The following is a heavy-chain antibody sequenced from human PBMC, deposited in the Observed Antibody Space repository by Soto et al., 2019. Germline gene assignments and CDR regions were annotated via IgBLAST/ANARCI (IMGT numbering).Heavy chain of an antibody. D-gene: IGHD6-6*01. CDR3: ARHWRYSSSSPVGYYYYGMDV. CDR2: IDPSDSYT. J-gene: IGHJ6*02. CDR1: GYSVTSYW. V-gene: IGHV5-10-1*01. Sequence: RXESLKISCKGSGYSVTSYWISWVRQMPGKGLEGMGRIDPSDSYTNYSPSFQGHVTISADKSISTAYLQWSSLKASDTAMYYCARHWRYSSSSPVGYYYYGMDVWGQGTTVTVSS.